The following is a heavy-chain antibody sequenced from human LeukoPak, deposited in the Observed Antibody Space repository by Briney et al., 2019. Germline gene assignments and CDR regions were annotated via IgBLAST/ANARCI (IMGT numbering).Heavy chain of an antibody. CDR2: IYQNGRT. CDR3: ARTTEGCSSTSCYQYWFDP. V-gene: IGHV4-59*01. D-gene: IGHD2-2*01. J-gene: IGHJ5*02. Sequence: PSQTLSLTCTVSGGSMSSYYWSWIRQPPGKGLEWIGYIYQNGRTNYNPSLKSRVTISVDTSKNQISLKVRSATAADTAVYYCARTTEGCSSTSCYQYWFDPWGQGTLVTVSS. CDR1: GGSMSSYY.